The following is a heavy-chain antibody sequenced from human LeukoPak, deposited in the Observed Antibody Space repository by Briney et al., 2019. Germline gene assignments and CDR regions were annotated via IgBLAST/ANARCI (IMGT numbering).Heavy chain of an antibody. Sequence: ASVKVSCKASGYTFTSYYMHWVRQAPGQGLEWMGIINPSGGSTSYAQKFQGRVTMTRDTSTSTVYMELSSLRSEDTAVYYCARGGYDYVWGSYRYLFDYWGQGTLVTVSS. V-gene: IGHV1-46*01. CDR2: INPSGGST. D-gene: IGHD3-16*02. J-gene: IGHJ4*02. CDR1: GYTFTSYY. CDR3: ARGGYDYVWGSYRYLFDY.